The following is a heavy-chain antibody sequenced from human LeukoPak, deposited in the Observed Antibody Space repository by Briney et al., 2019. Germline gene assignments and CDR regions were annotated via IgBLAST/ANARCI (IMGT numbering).Heavy chain of an antibody. D-gene: IGHD1-26*01. CDR3: ARDDEEGALIY. V-gene: IGHV4-38-2*02. Sequence: SETLSLTCTVSGYSISSGYYWGWIRQPPGKGLEWIGSIYHSGSTYYNPSLKSRVTISVDTSKNRFSLKLSSVTAADTAVYYCARDDEEGALIYWGQGTLVTVSS. J-gene: IGHJ4*02. CDR2: IYHSGST. CDR1: GYSISSGYY.